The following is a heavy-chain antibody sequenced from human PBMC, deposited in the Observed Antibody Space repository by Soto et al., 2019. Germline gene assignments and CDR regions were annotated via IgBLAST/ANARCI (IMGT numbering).Heavy chain of an antibody. CDR1: GGSISSGGYY. Sequence: QVQLQESGPGLVKPSQTLSLTYTVSGGSISSGGYYWSWIRQHPGKGLEWIGYIYYSGSTYYNPSLKSRVTISVDTSKNQFSLKLSSVTAADTAVYYCARGVRYQLLSNWFDPWGQGTLVTVSS. V-gene: IGHV4-31*03. CDR3: ARGVRYQLLSNWFDP. J-gene: IGHJ5*02. CDR2: IYYSGST. D-gene: IGHD2-2*01.